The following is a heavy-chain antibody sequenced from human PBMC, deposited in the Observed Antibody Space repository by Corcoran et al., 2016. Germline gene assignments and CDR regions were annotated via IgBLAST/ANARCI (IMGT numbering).Heavy chain of an antibody. V-gene: IGHV4-4*02. J-gene: IGHJ5*02. CDR2: NYHSGST. Sequence: QVQLQESDPGLVKPSGTLSLTCTGSGGSISSSNWWSGVRQPPGQGLEWIGENYHSGSTNYNPTLKSRVTISVDKSKNQLSLKLSSVTAADTAVYYCARGGGRVAAAKWFYPWGQATLVTVSS. CDR3: ARGGGRVAAAKWFYP. CDR1: GGSISSSNW. D-gene: IGHD5-18*01.